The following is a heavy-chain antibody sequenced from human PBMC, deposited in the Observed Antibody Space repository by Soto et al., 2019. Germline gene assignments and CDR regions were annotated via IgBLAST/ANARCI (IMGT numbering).Heavy chain of an antibody. CDR1: GGSFSGYY. J-gene: IGHJ6*02. D-gene: IGHD2-2*01. V-gene: IGHV4-34*01. CDR3: AREEVPQWFTRGYYGTDV. Sequence: SETLSLTCAVHGGSFSGYYWTWIRQPPGKGLEWIGDINHSGSTNYNSSLKSRVTISVDTSKNQLSLKLRSVTAADTAVYYCAREEVPQWFTRGYYGTDVWGPATTVTVSS. CDR2: INHSGST.